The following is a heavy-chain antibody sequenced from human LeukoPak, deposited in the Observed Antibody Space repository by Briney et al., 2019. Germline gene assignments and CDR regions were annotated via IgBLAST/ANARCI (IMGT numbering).Heavy chain of an antibody. CDR1: GFTFSNAW. D-gene: IGHD3-22*01. CDR3: ITEGDSSGYYPHY. Sequence: GGSLRLSCAASGFTFSNAWMSWVRQAPGKGLEWVGRIKSKTDGGTTDYAAPVKGRFTISRDDSKNTLYLQMNSLKTEDTAVYYCITEGDSSGYYPHYWGQGTLVTVSS. V-gene: IGHV3-15*01. J-gene: IGHJ4*02. CDR2: IKSKTDGGTT.